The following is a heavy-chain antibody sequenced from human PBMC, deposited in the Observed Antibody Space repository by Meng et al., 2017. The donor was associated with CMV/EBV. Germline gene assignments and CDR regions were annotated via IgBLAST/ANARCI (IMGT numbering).Heavy chain of an antibody. D-gene: IGHD6-19*01. V-gene: IGHV4-34*01. Sequence: GSLRLSCAVYGGSFSGYYWSWIRQPPGKGLGWIGEINHSGSPNYNPSLKSRVTISVDTSKNQFSLKLSSVTDADTAVYYCARNQWLGPFDYWGQGTLVTVSS. CDR1: GGSFSGYY. CDR3: ARNQWLGPFDY. J-gene: IGHJ4*02. CDR2: INHSGSP.